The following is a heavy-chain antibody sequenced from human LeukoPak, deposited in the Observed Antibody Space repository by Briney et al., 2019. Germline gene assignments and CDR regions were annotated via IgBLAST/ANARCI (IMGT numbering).Heavy chain of an antibody. Sequence: SETLSLTCAVYGGSFSGYYWSWIRQPPGKGLEWIGEINHSGSTNYNPSLKSRVTISVDTSKNQFSLKLSSVTAADTAVYYCATSLSSHHPPNWYFDLWGRGTLVTVSS. V-gene: IGHV4-34*01. CDR1: GGSFSGYY. CDR3: ATSLSSHHPPNWYFDL. J-gene: IGHJ2*01. CDR2: INHSGST. D-gene: IGHD2-15*01.